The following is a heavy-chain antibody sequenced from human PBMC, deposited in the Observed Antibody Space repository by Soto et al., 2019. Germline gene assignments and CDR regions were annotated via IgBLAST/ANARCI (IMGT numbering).Heavy chain of an antibody. CDR1: GFTFSTYA. CDR3: AKIHVLRFSGNYSDS. V-gene: IGHV3-23*01. D-gene: IGHD3-3*01. J-gene: IGHJ4*02. Sequence: GGSLRLSCAASGFTFSTYAMTWLRQAPGKGLEWVSDISGSGGSTFYADSVKGRFTISRDNSKNTLYLQMNTLRAEDTAVYYCAKIHVLRFSGNYSDSWGQGTLVTVSS. CDR2: ISGSGGST.